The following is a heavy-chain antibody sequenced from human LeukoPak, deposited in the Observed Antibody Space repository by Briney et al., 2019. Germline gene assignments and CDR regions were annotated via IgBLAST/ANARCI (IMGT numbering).Heavy chain of an antibody. V-gene: IGHV1-69*06. CDR3: ARVKNYCSGGSCYFDY. Sequence: ASVKVSCKASGGTFSSYAISWVRQAPGQGLEWMGGIVPIFGTANYAQKFQGRVTITADKSTSTAYMELSSLRSEDTAVYYCARVKNYCSGGSCYFDYWGQGTLVTVSS. J-gene: IGHJ4*02. CDR2: IVPIFGTA. CDR1: GGTFSSYA. D-gene: IGHD2-15*01.